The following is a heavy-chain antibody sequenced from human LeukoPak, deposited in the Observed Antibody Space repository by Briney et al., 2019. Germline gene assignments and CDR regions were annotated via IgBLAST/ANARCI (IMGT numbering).Heavy chain of an antibody. CDR3: ATAYVGYCSSTSCYRQVWFDP. J-gene: IGHJ5*02. CDR1: GYTLTELS. Sequence: ASVRVSCTVSGYTLTELSMHWVRQAPGKGLEWMGGFDPEDGETIYAQTFQGRVTMTEDTSTDTAYMELSSLRSEDTAVYYCATAYVGYCSSTSCYRQVWFDPWGQGTLVTVSS. D-gene: IGHD2-2*01. CDR2: FDPEDGET. V-gene: IGHV1-24*01.